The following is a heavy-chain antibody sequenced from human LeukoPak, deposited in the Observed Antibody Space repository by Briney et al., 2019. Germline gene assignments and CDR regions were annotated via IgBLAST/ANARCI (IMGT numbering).Heavy chain of an antibody. CDR2: IYHSGST. V-gene: IGHV4-4*02. CDR1: GGSISSSNW. J-gene: IGHJ3*02. Sequence: SETLSLTCAVSGGSISSSNWWSWVRQPPGKGLEWIGEIYHSGSTNYNPSLKSRVTIPVDKSKNQFSLKLSSVTAADTAVYYCARERGLDAFDIWGQGTMVTVSS. D-gene: IGHD3/OR15-3a*01. CDR3: ARERGLDAFDI.